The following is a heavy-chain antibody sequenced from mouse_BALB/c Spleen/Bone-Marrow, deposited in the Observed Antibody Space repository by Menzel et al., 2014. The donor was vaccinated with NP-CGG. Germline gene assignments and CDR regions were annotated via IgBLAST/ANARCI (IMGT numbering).Heavy chain of an antibody. Sequence: QVQLQQSGAELAKPGASVKLSCKASGYTFTEYTIHWVKQRSGQGLEWIGGFYPGSGRIKYNEKFKDKPTLTADKSSSTVYMELRRLTSEVSGVYFCARYEERFITTAAWFAYWGQGTLVPVSA. CDR3: ARYEERFITTAAWFAY. J-gene: IGHJ3*01. CDR2: FYPGSGRI. D-gene: IGHD1-2*01. CDR1: GYTFTEYT. V-gene: IGHV1-62-2*01.